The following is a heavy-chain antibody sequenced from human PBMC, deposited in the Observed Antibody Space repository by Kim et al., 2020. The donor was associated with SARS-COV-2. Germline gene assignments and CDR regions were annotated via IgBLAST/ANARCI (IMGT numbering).Heavy chain of an antibody. Sequence: SETLSLTCAVYGGSFSGYYWSWIRQPPGKGLEWIGEINHSGSTNYNPSLKSRVTISVDTSKNQFSLKLSSVTAADTAVYYCARGPFNFGVVIFGWVDPWGQVTLVAVSS. CDR2: INHSGST. CDR1: GGSFSGYY. D-gene: IGHD3-3*01. J-gene: IGHJ5*02. CDR3: ARGPFNFGVVIFGWVDP. V-gene: IGHV4-34*01.